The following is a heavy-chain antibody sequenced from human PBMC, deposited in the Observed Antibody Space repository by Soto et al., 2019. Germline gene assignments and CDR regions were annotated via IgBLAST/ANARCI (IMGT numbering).Heavy chain of an antibody. CDR2: IYYSGST. D-gene: IGHD3-16*01. Sequence: QVQLQESGPGLVKPSQNLSLTCTVSGGSISSGGYYWSWIRQHPGKGLEWIGYIYYSGSTDYNPSLKSRVTIAVATSKNQFSLKLSSVTAADTAVYYCARAWGGYFDYWGQGTRVTVSS. CDR3: ARAWGGYFDY. V-gene: IGHV4-31*03. J-gene: IGHJ4*02. CDR1: GGSISSGGYY.